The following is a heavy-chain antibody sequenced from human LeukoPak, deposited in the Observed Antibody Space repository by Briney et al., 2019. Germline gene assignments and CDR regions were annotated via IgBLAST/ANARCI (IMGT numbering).Heavy chain of an antibody. CDR3: AKGCQCPSGLSSWFDP. Sequence: SGGPLRLSCSASGFTFTNYGMSWVRQAPGKGLEWVSGLSGSGDGQFYADSVEGRFTISRDISNNIWYLQMNSLRAEDTAVYYCAKGCQCPSGLSSWFDPRGQGTLVAVSS. J-gene: IGHJ5*02. D-gene: IGHD1-14*01. V-gene: IGHV3-23*01. CDR2: LSGSGDGQ. CDR1: GFTFTNYG.